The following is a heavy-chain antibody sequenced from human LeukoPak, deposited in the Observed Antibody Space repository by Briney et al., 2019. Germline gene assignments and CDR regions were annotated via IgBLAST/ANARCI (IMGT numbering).Heavy chain of an antibody. D-gene: IGHD3-22*01. Sequence: PGGSLRLSCAASGFTFSDYYMSWIRQATGKGLEWISYISSSSNYKNYADSVQGRFTISRDNAKSSLYLQMNGLRAVDTAVYYCARHGLYDSTDYWTFQHWGQGTLVTVSS. J-gene: IGHJ1*01. CDR2: ISSSSNYK. CDR3: ARHGLYDSTDYWTFQH. CDR1: GFTFSDYY. V-gene: IGHV3-11*06.